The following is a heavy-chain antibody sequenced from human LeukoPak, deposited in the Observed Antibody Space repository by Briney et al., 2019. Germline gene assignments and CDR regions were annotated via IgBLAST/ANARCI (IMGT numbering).Heavy chain of an antibody. D-gene: IGHD2-15*01. V-gene: IGHV4-34*01. CDR2: INHSGST. CDR1: GGSFSGYY. Sequence: PSETLSLTCAVYGGSFSGYYWSWIRQPPGKGLEWIGEINHSGSTNYNPSLKSRVTISVDTSKNQFSLKLSSVTAADTAVYYCARVGCSGGSCYGSRGAFDIWGQGTMVSVSS. J-gene: IGHJ3*02. CDR3: ARVGCSGGSCYGSRGAFDI.